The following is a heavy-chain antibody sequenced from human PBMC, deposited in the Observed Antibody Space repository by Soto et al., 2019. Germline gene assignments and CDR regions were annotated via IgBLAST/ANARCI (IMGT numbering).Heavy chain of an antibody. V-gene: IGHV3-21*01. Sequence: EVQLVESGGTLVKPGGSLRLSCAASGFVFSGFTMNWVRQVPGKGLQWVASISGSGENIYFEDSVKGRFTMSRDNARXXXXXXXXXXXXXXXXXXXXXXXXXXWSLDYWGPGTLVTVSA. J-gene: IGHJ4*02. CDR1: GFVFSGFT. CDR2: ISGSGENI. CDR3: XXXXXXWSLDY.